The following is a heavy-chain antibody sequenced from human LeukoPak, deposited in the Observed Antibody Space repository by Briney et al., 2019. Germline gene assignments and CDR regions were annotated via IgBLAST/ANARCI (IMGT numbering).Heavy chain of an antibody. CDR2: INPNSGGT. Sequence: ASVKVSCKASGYTFTDYYMHWVRQAPGQGLEWMGWINPNSGGTNYAQKFQGRVTMTRDTSISTAYMELSRLRSDDTAVCYCARSPHILTGENFDYWGQGTLVTVSS. V-gene: IGHV1-2*02. CDR1: GYTFTDYY. J-gene: IGHJ4*02. D-gene: IGHD3-9*01. CDR3: ARSPHILTGENFDY.